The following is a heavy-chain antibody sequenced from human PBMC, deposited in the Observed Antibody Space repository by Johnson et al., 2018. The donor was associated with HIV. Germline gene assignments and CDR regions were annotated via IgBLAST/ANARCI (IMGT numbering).Heavy chain of an antibody. V-gene: IGHV3-66*01. D-gene: IGHD3-22*01. CDR2: IYSGGRT. CDR1: GFTVNSNY. J-gene: IGHJ3*02. CDR3: ARDRRYYDSIGYYHDAFDI. Sequence: VQLVESGGGLVQPGGSLRLSCAASGFTVNSNYINWVRQAPGKGLECVSGIYSGGRTYYADSVEGRFTISRHNSKNTLYLQMNSLRAEDTAVYCCARDRRYYDSIGYYHDAFDIWGQGTMVTVSS.